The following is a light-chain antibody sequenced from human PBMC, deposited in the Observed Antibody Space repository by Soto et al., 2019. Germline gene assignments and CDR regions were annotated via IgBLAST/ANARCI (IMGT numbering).Light chain of an antibody. V-gene: IGLV2-14*01. CDR1: SSDVGGYNY. CDR3: SSFTGSTTYV. Sequence: QSALTQPASVSGSPGQSITISCTGTSSDVGGYNYVSWYQHHPGKAPKLMIYAVSNRPSGVSNRFSGSKSGNTASLTISGLQAEDEDDYYCSSFTGSTTYVFGTGTKLTVL. J-gene: IGLJ1*01. CDR2: AVS.